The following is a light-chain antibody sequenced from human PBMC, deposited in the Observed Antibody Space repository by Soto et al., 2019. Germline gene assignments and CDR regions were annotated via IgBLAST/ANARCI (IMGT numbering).Light chain of an antibody. CDR3: QQYGSAPRYT. CDR1: PSVSSSY. CDR2: GAS. V-gene: IGKV3-20*01. J-gene: IGKJ2*01. Sequence: EIVLPQSPGTLSLSPGERATLSCRARPSVSSSYLAWYQQKHGQAPRLLIYGASSRATGIPDRFSGSGSGTDFTLTISRLEPEDFAVYYCQQYGSAPRYTCGQGTKLEIK.